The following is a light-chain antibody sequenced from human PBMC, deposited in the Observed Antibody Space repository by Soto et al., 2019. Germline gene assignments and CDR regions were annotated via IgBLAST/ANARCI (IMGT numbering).Light chain of an antibody. Sequence: QSALTQPPSASGSPGQSVTISCTGTSSDVGGYNYVSWYQQHPGKAPKLMIYEVSKRPSGVPDRFSGSKSGNTASLTVSGLQADDEAYYYCSSYAGSKNVVFGGGTKVTVL. J-gene: IGLJ2*01. CDR2: EVS. V-gene: IGLV2-8*01. CDR1: SSDVGGYNY. CDR3: SSYAGSKNVV.